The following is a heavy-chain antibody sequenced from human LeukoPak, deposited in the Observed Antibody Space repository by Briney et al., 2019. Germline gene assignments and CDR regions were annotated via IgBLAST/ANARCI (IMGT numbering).Heavy chain of an antibody. Sequence: ASVKVSCKASGGTFSSYAISWVRQAPGQGLEWMGGIIPIFGTANYAQKFQGRVTITADESTSTAYMELSSLRSEDTAVYYCARGLDIVVVPAAFRDQYYYYYGMDVWGKGTTVTVSS. V-gene: IGHV1-69*13. CDR2: IIPIFGTA. J-gene: IGHJ6*04. CDR3: ARGLDIVVVPAAFRDQYYYYYGMDV. CDR1: GGTFSSYA. D-gene: IGHD2-2*03.